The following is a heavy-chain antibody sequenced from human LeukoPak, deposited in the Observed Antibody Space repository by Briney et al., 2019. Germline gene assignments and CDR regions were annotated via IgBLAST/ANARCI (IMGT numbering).Heavy chain of an antibody. CDR1: GFTFSSFA. CDR3: AKYSRHFDF. Sequence: GGSLRLSCAASGFTFSSFAMSWVRQAPGKGLEWVSTISKSGDNTFYADSVKGRFTISRDNSKNTLYLQLNSLTAEDTAVYYCAKYSRHFDFWGQGTLVTVSS. CDR2: ISKSGDNT. D-gene: IGHD5-18*01. J-gene: IGHJ4*02. V-gene: IGHV3-23*01.